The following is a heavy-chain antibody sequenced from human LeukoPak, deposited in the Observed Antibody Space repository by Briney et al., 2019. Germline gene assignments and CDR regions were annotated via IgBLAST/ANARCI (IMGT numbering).Heavy chain of an antibody. CDR3: ARDHSSSCQLFDY. CDR2: ISAYNGNT. Sequence: GASVKVSCKASGYTFTSYGISWVRQAPGQGLEWMGWISAYNGNTHYAQKLQGRVTMTTDTSTSTVYMELRSLRSDDTAVYYCARDHSSSCQLFDYWGQGTLVTVSS. D-gene: IGHD6-13*01. CDR1: GYTFTSYG. V-gene: IGHV1-18*01. J-gene: IGHJ4*02.